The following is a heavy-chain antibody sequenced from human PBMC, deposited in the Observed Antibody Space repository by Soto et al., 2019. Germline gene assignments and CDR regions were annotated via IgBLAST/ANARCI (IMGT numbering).Heavy chain of an antibody. J-gene: IGHJ4*02. V-gene: IGHV3-23*01. CDR2: ISVSVGST. CDR1: GFPFAPST. CDR3: AKRDVPHSTSNAYFYDH. Sequence: GGSLRLSCGVSGFPFAPSTMSWVRQAPGKGLEWVSTISVSVGSTYSADSVQGRFTVSSDISDNTLFLRMTSLAADDTAVYFCAKRDVPHSTSNAYFYDHWGRGVLVTVSS. D-gene: IGHD2-21*02.